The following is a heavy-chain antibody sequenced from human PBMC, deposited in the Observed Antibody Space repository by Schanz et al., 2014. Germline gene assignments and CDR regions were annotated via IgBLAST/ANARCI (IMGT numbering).Heavy chain of an antibody. CDR2: IDGKSTTV. Sequence: VQLVESGGGVVQPGRSLRLSCAASGFIFSSYGLHWVRQAPGKGLEWLSYIDGKSTTVYYADSVKGRFTVSRDNARNSLYLHMNTLGAEDTAVYYCAREEGWGIAAAGPKHYYYGMDVWGQGTTVTVSS. J-gene: IGHJ6*02. CDR1: GFIFSSYG. D-gene: IGHD6-13*01. V-gene: IGHV3-48*01. CDR3: AREEGWGIAAAGPKHYYYGMDV.